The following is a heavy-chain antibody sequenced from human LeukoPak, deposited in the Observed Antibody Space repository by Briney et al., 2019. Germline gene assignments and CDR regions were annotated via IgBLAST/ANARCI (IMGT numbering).Heavy chain of an antibody. CDR3: AGSKSYGRVDY. Sequence: SETLSLTCTVSGGSISSGGYCWSWIRQHPGKGLEWIGYIYYSGSTYYNPSLKSRVTISVDTSKNQFSLKLSSVTAADTAVYYCAGSKSYGRVDYWGQGTLVTVSS. D-gene: IGHD1-26*01. V-gene: IGHV4-31*03. CDR1: GGSISSGGYC. CDR2: IYYSGST. J-gene: IGHJ4*02.